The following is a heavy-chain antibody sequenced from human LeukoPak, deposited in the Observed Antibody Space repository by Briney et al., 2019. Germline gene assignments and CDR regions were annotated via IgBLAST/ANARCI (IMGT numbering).Heavy chain of an antibody. Sequence: PSETLSLTCAVYGGSFSGYYWSWIRQPPGKGLEWIGEINHSGSTNYNPSLKSRVTISLDTSKNQFSLKLSSVTAADTAVYYCARYDYGDCLCPKVWGQGTLVTVSS. J-gene: IGHJ4*02. CDR2: INHSGST. V-gene: IGHV4-34*01. CDR3: ARYDYGDCLCPKV. D-gene: IGHD4-17*01. CDR1: GGSFSGYY.